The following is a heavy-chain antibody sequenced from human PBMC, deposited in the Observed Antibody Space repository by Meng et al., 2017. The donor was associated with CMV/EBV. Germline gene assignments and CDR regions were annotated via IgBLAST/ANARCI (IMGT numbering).Heavy chain of an antibody. CDR1: EFTFSSYA. Sequence: GESLKISCAASEFTFSSYAMSWVRQAPGKGLEWVSVIYSGGSTYYADSVKGRFTISRDNSKNTLYLQMNSLRAEDTAVYYCARERIAAAGTDAFDIWGQGTMVTVSS. CDR2: IYSGGST. D-gene: IGHD6-13*01. V-gene: IGHV3-66*02. J-gene: IGHJ3*02. CDR3: ARERIAAAGTDAFDI.